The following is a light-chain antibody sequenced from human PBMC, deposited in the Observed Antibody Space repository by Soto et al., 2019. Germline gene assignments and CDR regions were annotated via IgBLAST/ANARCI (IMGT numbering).Light chain of an antibody. J-gene: IGLJ1*01. CDR1: RREVCGYNY. CDR3: SSYTTSNTRQIV. CDR2: DVT. V-gene: IGLV2-14*03. Sequence: QSALTQPGPVSGASWQSITHSFPGNRREVCGYNYVSWYQHHPGKAPKLIIYDVTNRPSGVSNPSSGSKSSNTASLTISGLQPEDEADYYYSSYTTSNTRQIVFGTGTKVTVL.